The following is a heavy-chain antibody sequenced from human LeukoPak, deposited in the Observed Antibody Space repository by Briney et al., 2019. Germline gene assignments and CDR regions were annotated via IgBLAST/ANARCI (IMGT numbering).Heavy chain of an antibody. Sequence: AETLSLTCTVSGESICGFYGNWMRQPPGKGLEWIGYIFYSGSTNYNPSLKRRVTISIDTSKNQFSLKLSSVTAADTAVYYCARGLWYSSSSEFDYWGQGTLVTVSS. CDR3: ARGLWYSSSSEFDY. J-gene: IGHJ4*02. V-gene: IGHV4-59*08. CDR2: IFYSGST. CDR1: GESICGFY. D-gene: IGHD6-6*01.